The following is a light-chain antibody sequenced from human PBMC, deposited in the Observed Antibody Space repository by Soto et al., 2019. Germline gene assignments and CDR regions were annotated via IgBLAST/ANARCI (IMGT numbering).Light chain of an antibody. V-gene: IGKV1-27*01. J-gene: IGKJ3*01. Sequence: DIQMTQSPPSLSASVGDRVTITCRASQDISNYLAWYQQRPGKVPRLLLYAASTLQSGVPSRFSGSGSGTDFTLTISSLLSEDAATYYCQNLDSAAFTFGPGTKVDIK. CDR3: QNLDSAAFT. CDR2: AAS. CDR1: QDISNY.